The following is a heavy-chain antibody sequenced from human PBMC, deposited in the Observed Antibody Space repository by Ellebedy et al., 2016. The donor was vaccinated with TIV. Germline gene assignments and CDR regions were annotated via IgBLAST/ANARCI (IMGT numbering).Heavy chain of an antibody. J-gene: IGHJ4*02. Sequence: SETLSLXXTVSGGSLSSSSNYWGWIRQPPGKGLEWIGSGYYSGSTYYTPSLKSRVTISLDTSKNQFSLKLSSVIAADTAVYYCARQKRGRFGNVVEPGPMDYWGQGARVTVSS. CDR3: ARQKRGRFGNVVEPGPMDY. V-gene: IGHV4-39*01. CDR2: GYYSGST. D-gene: IGHD2-2*01. CDR1: GGSLSSSSNY.